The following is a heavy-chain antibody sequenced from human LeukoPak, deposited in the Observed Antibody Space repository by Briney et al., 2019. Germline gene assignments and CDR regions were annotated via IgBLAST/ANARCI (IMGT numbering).Heavy chain of an antibody. V-gene: IGHV3-21*01. CDR3: ARDYDYANWFDP. D-gene: IGHD4/OR15-4a*01. Sequence: GGSLRLXCVASGFTLSTYSMNWVRQPPGKGLEWVSSISSLGTHINYADSVKGRFTVSRDNAKNSLYLQMDSLRAEDTAFYYCARDYDYANWFDPWGQGSLVTVSS. CDR1: GFTLSTYS. CDR2: ISSLGTHI. J-gene: IGHJ5*02.